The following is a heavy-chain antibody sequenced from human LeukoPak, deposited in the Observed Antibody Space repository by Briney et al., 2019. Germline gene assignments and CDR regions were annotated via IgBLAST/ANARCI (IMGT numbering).Heavy chain of an antibody. D-gene: IGHD3-22*01. CDR3: ARDTYHYDTRAYSLDL. CDR1: GFSLSNYA. Sequence: GGSLRLSCVSSGFSLSNYAMNWVRQSPGKGLEWIASSGISSGTIYYADSVKGRFTVSRDNAKNSFYLHINSLRDEDTAIYSCARDTYHYDTRAYSLDLWGQGTLVTVSS. V-gene: IGHV3-48*02. CDR2: SGISSGTI. J-gene: IGHJ5*02.